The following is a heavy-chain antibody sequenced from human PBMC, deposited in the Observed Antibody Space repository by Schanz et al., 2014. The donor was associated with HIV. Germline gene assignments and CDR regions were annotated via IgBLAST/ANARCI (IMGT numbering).Heavy chain of an antibody. V-gene: IGHV3-21*04. CDR1: GFTFSSYN. Sequence: EVQLVESGGGLVKPGGSLRLSCAASGFTFSSYNMNWVRQAPGKGLEWVSYISDTGTTTYYADSVNGRFTISRDNAKNSMFLQMNSLRGEDTAVYYCARTSRIVIPDRDPRLSYLYGMDVWGQGTTVTVSS. CDR2: ISDTGTTT. D-gene: IGHD1-26*01. CDR3: ARTSRIVIPDRDPRLSYLYGMDV. J-gene: IGHJ6*02.